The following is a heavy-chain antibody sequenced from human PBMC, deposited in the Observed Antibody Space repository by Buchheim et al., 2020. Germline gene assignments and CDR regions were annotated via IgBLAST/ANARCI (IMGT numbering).Heavy chain of an antibody. CDR2: ISYDGSNK. Sequence: QVQLVESGGGVVQPGRSLRLSCAASGFTFSSYGMHWVRQAPGKGLEWVAVISYDGSNKYYADSVKGRFTISRDNSKNTLYLQMNSLRAEDTAVYYCASLRITMVRGVIIPYYYGMDVWGQGT. D-gene: IGHD3-10*01. J-gene: IGHJ6*02. V-gene: IGHV3-30*03. CDR3: ASLRITMVRGVIIPYYYGMDV. CDR1: GFTFSSYG.